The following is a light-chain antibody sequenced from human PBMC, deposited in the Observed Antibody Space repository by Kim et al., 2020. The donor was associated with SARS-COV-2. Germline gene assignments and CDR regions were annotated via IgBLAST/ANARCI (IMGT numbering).Light chain of an antibody. CDR1: SLRSYY. V-gene: IGLV3-19*01. CDR3: NSRESGVNHVV. J-gene: IGLJ3*02. CDR2: EKN. Sequence: SSELTQDPAVSVALGQTVRITCQGDSLRSYYASWYQQKPGQAPLLVLYEKNNRPSGIPDRFSGSSSGHTASLTITGAQAEDEADYYCNSRESGVNHVVFG.